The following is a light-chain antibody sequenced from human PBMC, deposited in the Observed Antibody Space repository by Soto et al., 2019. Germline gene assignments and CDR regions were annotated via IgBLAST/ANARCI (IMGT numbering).Light chain of an antibody. CDR2: DVA. J-gene: IGLJ1*01. V-gene: IGLV2-14*03. CDR3: CSLTTSHTYV. CDR1: SSDVGGSNL. Sequence: QSALTQPASVSDSPGQSITISCTGTSSDVGGSNLVSWYQQHPGKPPKLIIYDVANRPSGVSNRFSGSKSGSTASLIISRLQTEDEADYYCCSLTTSHTYVFGSGTKVTVL.